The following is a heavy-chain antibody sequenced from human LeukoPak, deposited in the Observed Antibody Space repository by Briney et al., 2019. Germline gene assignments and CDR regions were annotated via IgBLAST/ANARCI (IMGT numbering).Heavy chain of an antibody. V-gene: IGHV4-34*01. J-gene: IGHJ6*02. CDR3: ANYGESGMDV. CDR2: INHSGST. CDR1: GGSFSGYY. D-gene: IGHD4-17*01. Sequence: PSETLSLTCAVYGGSFSGYYWSWIRQPPGNVLEWIGEINHSGSTNYNPSLKSRVTISVDTSKNQFSLKLSSVTAEDTAVYYCANYGESGMDVWGQGTTVTVSS.